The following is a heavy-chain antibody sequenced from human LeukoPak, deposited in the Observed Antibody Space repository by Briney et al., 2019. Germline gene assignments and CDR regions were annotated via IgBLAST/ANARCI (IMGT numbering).Heavy chain of an antibody. Sequence: GRSLRLSCAASGFTFSNYGMHWVRHAPGKGLEWVVVISYDGSNKYYADSVKVRFTFSRDNSKNTLYLQMSSLRAEDTAVYYCAKEKGIYCSSIDCSPGMDVWGQGTTVTVSS. J-gene: IGHJ6*02. CDR3: AKEKGIYCSSIDCSPGMDV. D-gene: IGHD2-2*01. CDR2: ISYDGSNK. CDR1: GFTFSNYG. V-gene: IGHV3-30*18.